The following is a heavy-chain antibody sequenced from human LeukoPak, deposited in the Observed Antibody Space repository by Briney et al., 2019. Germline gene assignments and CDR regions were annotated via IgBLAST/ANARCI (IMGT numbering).Heavy chain of an antibody. CDR1: GFTVSSNY. V-gene: IGHV3-66*02. CDR3: ARVGTGITGTPFDY. D-gene: IGHD1-20*01. CDR2: IYSGGST. J-gene: IGHJ4*02. Sequence: PGRSLRLSCAASGFTVSSNYMSWVRQAPGKGLEWVSVIYSGGSTYYADSVKGRFTISRDNSKNTLYLQMNSLRAEDTAVYYCARVGTGITGTPFDYWGQGTLVTVSS.